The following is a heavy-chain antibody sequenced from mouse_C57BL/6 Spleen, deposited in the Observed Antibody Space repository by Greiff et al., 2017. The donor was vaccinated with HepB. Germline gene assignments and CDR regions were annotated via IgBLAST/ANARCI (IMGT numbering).Heavy chain of an antibody. Sequence: QVQLQQPGTELVKPGASVKLSCKASGYTFTSYWMHWVQQRPGQGLEWLGNINPSNGGTNYNETFKSKATLTVDKSSSATFMQLSSLTSEDSAVYYCAREGLLTGTWYFDVWGTETTVTVSS. CDR3: AREGLLTGTWYFDV. D-gene: IGHD4-1*01. CDR2: INPSNGGT. J-gene: IGHJ1*03. CDR1: GYTFTSYW. V-gene: IGHV1-53*01.